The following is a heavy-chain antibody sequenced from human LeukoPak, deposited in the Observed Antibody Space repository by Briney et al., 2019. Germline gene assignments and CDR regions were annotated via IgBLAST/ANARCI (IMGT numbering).Heavy chain of an antibody. Sequence: GGSLRLSCAASGFTVSSNYMTWVRQAPGKGLEWVSVIYSYGTTYYAASVKGRFTISRDNSKNTVFLQMNSLRVEDTAVYYCARESAPGYIDYWGQGTLVTVSS. J-gene: IGHJ4*02. CDR3: ARESAPGYIDY. V-gene: IGHV3-66*01. CDR1: GFTVSSNY. CDR2: IYSYGTT. D-gene: IGHD6-13*01.